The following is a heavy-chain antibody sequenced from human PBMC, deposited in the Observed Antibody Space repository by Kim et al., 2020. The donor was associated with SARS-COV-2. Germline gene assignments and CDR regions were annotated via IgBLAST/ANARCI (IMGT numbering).Heavy chain of an antibody. D-gene: IGHD3-10*01. CDR1: GYTFTSYY. J-gene: IGHJ6*02. Sequence: ASVKVSCKASGYTFTSYYMHWVRQAPGQGLEWMGIINPSGGSTSYAQKFQGRVTMTRDTSTSTVYMELSSLRSEDTAVYYCSITMVRVGGMDVWGQGTTVTVSS. V-gene: IGHV1-46*01. CDR2: INPSGGST. CDR3: SITMVRVGGMDV.